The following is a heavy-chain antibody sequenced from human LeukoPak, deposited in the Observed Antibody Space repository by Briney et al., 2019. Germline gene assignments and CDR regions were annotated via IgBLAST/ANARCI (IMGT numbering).Heavy chain of an antibody. J-gene: IGHJ6*03. CDR1: CYTFTSYG. CDR3: ARGGPYYYYYYMDV. D-gene: IGHD5-12*01. Sequence: GASVKVSCKASCYTFTSYGISLVRQAPGQGLEWMGWISAYNGNTNYAQKLQGRVTMTTDTSTSTAYMELRSLRSDDTAVYYCARGGPYYYYYYMDVWGKGTTVTVSS. CDR2: ISAYNGNT. V-gene: IGHV1-18*01.